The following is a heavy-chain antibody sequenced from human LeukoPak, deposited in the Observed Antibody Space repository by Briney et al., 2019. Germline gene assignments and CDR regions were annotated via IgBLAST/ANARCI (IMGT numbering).Heavy chain of an antibody. J-gene: IGHJ4*02. D-gene: IGHD6-19*01. Sequence: PGGSLRLSCAASGFTLSNFWINWVRLAPGKGLEWVASVKGDGGQTHFVDSVKGRFAVSTDNTKNSLHLQMNSLRVADTALYFCARGGLSVPGRLDYWGQGALVIVSS. CDR3: ARGGLSVPGRLDY. CDR1: GFTLSNFW. V-gene: IGHV3-7*01. CDR2: VKGDGGQT.